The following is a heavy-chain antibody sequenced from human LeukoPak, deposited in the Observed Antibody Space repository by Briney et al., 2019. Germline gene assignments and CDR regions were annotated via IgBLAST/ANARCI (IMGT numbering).Heavy chain of an antibody. V-gene: IGHV3-7*05. D-gene: IGHD2-15*01. Sequence: PGGSLRLSCSASGFPFSAYWMSWVRQAPGKGLEWVANINQDGGEKYYVDSVKGRFTISRDSAKNSLYLQMNSLRAEDTAVYYCARLVGNYFAYWGQGTLVTVSS. CDR2: INQDGGEK. J-gene: IGHJ4*02. CDR3: ARLVGNYFAY. CDR1: GFPFSAYW.